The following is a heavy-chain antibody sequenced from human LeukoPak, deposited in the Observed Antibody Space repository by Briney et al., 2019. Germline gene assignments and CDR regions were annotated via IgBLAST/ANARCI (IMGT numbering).Heavy chain of an antibody. CDR3: ARVAIVVVPAAMVIDYYFDY. Sequence: KSSETLSLTCTVSGGSISSYSWNWIRQSPGKGLEWIGYINHSGNTKYNPSLKSRVTMSVDTSKNQFSLKLSSVTAADTAVYYCARVAIVVVPAAMVIDYYFDYWGQGTLVTVSS. J-gene: IGHJ4*02. CDR2: INHSGNT. CDR1: GGSISSYS. V-gene: IGHV4-59*12. D-gene: IGHD2-2*03.